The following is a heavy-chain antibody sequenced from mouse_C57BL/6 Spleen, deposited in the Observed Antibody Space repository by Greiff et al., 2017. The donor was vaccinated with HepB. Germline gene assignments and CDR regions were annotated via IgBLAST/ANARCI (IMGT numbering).Heavy chain of an antibody. CDR1: GYTFTSYW. CDR2: IDPSDSYT. Sequence: QVQLQQPGAELVKPGASVKLSCKASGYTFTSYWMQWVKQRPGQGLEWIGEIDPSDSYTNYNQKFKGKATLTVDTSSSTAYMQLSSLTSEDSAVYYCARGGSNQAWFAYWGQGTLVTVSA. V-gene: IGHV1-50*01. J-gene: IGHJ3*01. CDR3: ARGGSNQAWFAY. D-gene: IGHD2-5*01.